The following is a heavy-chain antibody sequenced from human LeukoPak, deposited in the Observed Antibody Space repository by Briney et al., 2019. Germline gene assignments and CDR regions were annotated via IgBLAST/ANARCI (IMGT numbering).Heavy chain of an antibody. CDR3: AKGQPSGWFGELLLGDY. J-gene: IGHJ4*02. D-gene: IGHD3-10*01. CDR2: ISYDGSNK. V-gene: IGHV3-30*18. Sequence: GGSLRLSCAASGFTFSSYGMHWVRQAPGKGLEWVAVISYDGSNKYYADSVKGRFTISRDNSKNTLHLQMNSLRAEDTAVYYCAKGQPSGWFGELLLGDYWGQGTLVTVSS. CDR1: GFTFSSYG.